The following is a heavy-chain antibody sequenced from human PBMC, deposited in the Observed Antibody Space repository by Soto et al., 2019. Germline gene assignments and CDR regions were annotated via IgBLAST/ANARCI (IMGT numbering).Heavy chain of an antibody. D-gene: IGHD6-19*01. J-gene: IGHJ4*02. CDR1: GGSISSYY. V-gene: IGHV4-59*01. CDR3: ARTVAGPDY. CDR2: IYYSGST. Sequence: SETLSLTCTVSGGSISSYYWSWIRQPPGKGLEWIGYIYYSGSTNYNPSLKSRVTISVDTSKNQFSLELSSVTAADTAVYYCARTVAGPDYWGQGTLVTVSS.